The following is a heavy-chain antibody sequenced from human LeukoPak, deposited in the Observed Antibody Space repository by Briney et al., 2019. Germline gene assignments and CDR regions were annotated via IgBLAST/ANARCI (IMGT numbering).Heavy chain of an antibody. CDR2: FDPGDGET. CDR1: GYTLTELS. CDR3: ATPSAHCYGSGMVC. Sequence: ASVKVSCKVSGYTLTELSMHWVRQAPGKGLEWMGGFDPGDGETIYAQKFQGRVTMTEDTSTDTAYMELSSLRSEDTAVYYCATPSAHCYGSGMVCWGQGTLVTVSS. D-gene: IGHD3-10*01. V-gene: IGHV1-24*01. J-gene: IGHJ4*02.